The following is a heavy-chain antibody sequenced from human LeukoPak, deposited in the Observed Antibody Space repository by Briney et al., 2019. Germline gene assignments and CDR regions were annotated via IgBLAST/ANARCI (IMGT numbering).Heavy chain of an antibody. Sequence: PSETLSLTCTVYGGSFSGYYWSWIRQPPGKGLEWIGEINHSGSTNYNPPLKSRVTISVDTSKNQFSLKLSSVTAADTAVYYCVRAEDYCTNGVCYRTGVNWFDPWGQGTLVTVSS. CDR1: GGSFSGYY. J-gene: IGHJ5*02. V-gene: IGHV4-34*01. D-gene: IGHD2-8*01. CDR3: VRAEDYCTNGVCYRTGVNWFDP. CDR2: INHSGST.